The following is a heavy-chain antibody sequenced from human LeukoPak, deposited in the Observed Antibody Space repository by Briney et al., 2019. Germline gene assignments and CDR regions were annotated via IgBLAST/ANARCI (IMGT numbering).Heavy chain of an antibody. D-gene: IGHD3-3*01. V-gene: IGHV4-4*07. J-gene: IGHJ3*02. CDR3: ARLLRFLEWTPDAFDI. CDR1: GGSISSYY. Sequence: PSETLSLTCTVSGGSISSYYWSWIRQPAGKGLEWIGRIYTSGSTNYNPSLKSRVTMSVDTSKNQFSLKLSSVTAADTAVYYCARLLRFLEWTPDAFDIWGQGTLVTVSS. CDR2: IYTSGST.